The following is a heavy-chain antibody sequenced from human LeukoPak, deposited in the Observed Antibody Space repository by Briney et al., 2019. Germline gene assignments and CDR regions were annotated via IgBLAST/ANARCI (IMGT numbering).Heavy chain of an antibody. CDR1: GFTFSSYS. D-gene: IGHD3-10*01. J-gene: IGHJ6*03. Sequence: PGGSLRLSCAASGFTFSSYSMNWVRQAPGKGLEWVSYISSSSSTIYYADSVKGRFTTSRDNAKNSLYLQMNSLRAEDTAVYYCARVAMVRGVILRWESYYYMDVWGKGTTVTISS. CDR2: ISSSSSTI. V-gene: IGHV3-48*04. CDR3: ARVAMVRGVILRWESYYYMDV.